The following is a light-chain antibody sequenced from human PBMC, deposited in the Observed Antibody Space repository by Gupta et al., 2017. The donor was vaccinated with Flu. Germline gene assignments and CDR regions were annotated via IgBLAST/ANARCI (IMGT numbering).Light chain of an antibody. Sequence: EIVLTQSPGTLSLSPGERATLSCRASQSVSSSYLAWYQQKPGQAPRLLIYGASSRATGFPDRFSGSGSGTEFTLTISRREPEDFAVYYCQHEGSSPCTFGRGTKVDIK. CDR1: QSVSSSY. V-gene: IGKV3-20*01. CDR3: QHEGSSPCT. J-gene: IGKJ4*01. CDR2: GAS.